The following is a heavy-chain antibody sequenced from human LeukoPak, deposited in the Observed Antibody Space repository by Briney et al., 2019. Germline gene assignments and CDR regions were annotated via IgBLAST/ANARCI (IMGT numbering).Heavy chain of an antibody. V-gene: IGHV3-23*01. CDR1: GFTFSDYA. CDR3: AKAELGVDTFFDY. Sequence: GGSLRLSCAASGFTFSDYALGWVRQAPGRGLEWVATLSGSGAGTYYSDSVQGRFTISRVNSKRTLFLQMNSLRAEDTAFYYCAKAELGVDTFFDYWGQGTLVTVSS. D-gene: IGHD3-3*01. J-gene: IGHJ4*02. CDR2: LSGSGAGT.